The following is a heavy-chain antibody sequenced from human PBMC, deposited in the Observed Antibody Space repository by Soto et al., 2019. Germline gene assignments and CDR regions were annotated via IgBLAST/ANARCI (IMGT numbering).Heavy chain of an antibody. CDR3: AREYSSSWYSFDY. Sequence: ASVKVSCKASGYTFTSYAMHWVRQAPGQRLEWVGWINAGNGNTKYSQKFQGRVTITRDTSASTAYMELSSLRSEDTAVYYCAREYSSSWYSFDYWGQGTLVTVPQ. CDR1: GYTFTSYA. J-gene: IGHJ4*02. V-gene: IGHV1-3*01. CDR2: INAGNGNT. D-gene: IGHD6-13*01.